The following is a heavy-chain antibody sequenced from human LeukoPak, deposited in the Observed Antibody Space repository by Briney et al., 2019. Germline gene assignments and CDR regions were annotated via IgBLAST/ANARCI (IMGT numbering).Heavy chain of an antibody. CDR3: ARERWGDGYNAKWFDP. Sequence: GRSLRLSCAVSGFTFSSYGMHWVRQAPGKGLEWVAVISYDGSNKYYADSVKGRFTISRDNSKNTLYVQMNSLRVEDTAVYYCARERWGDGYNAKWFDPWGQGTLVTVSS. D-gene: IGHD5-24*01. J-gene: IGHJ5*02. CDR2: ISYDGSNK. CDR1: GFTFSSYG. V-gene: IGHV3-30*03.